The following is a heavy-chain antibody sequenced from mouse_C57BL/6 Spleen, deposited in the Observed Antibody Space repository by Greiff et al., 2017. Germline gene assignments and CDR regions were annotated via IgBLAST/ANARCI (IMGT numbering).Heavy chain of an antibody. V-gene: IGHV2-2*01. CDR2: IWSGGST. Sequence: QVQLKESGPGLVQPSQSLSITCTVSGFSLTSYGVHWVRQSPGKGLEWLGVIWSGGSTDYNAAFISRLSISKDNSKSHVFFKMNRLQADDTAIYYCVGDDYPYCYAMDYWGQGTSVTVSS. D-gene: IGHD2-4*01. J-gene: IGHJ4*01. CDR1: GFSLTSYG. CDR3: VGDDYPYCYAMDY.